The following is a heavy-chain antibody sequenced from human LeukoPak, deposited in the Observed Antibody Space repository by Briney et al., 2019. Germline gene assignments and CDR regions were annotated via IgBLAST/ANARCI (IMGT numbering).Heavy chain of an antibody. D-gene: IGHD3-10*01. CDR1: GFTFSSYS. V-gene: IGHV3-21*01. CDR3: ARDIWFGEFGAFDI. Sequence: GGSLRLSCAASGFTFSSYSMNWVRQAPGKGLEWVSSISSSSSYIYYADSVKGRFTISRDNAKNSLYLQMNSLRAEDTAVYYCARDIWFGEFGAFDIWGQGTMVTVSS. J-gene: IGHJ3*02. CDR2: ISSSSSYI.